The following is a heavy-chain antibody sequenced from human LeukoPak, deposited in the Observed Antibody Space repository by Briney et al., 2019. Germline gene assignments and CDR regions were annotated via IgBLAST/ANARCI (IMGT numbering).Heavy chain of an antibody. J-gene: IGHJ4*02. CDR1: GFTLSTYT. V-gene: IGHV3-23*01. CDR2: IIGSGSST. D-gene: IGHD6-25*01. CDR3: AKGKRLLDY. Sequence: GGSLRLSCAASGFTLSTYTMTWVRQAPGKGLEWISCIIGSGSSTYYADSVKGRFTISRDNFQNTLYLQMNSLGAEDTAVYYCAKGKRLLDYWGQGTLVTVSS.